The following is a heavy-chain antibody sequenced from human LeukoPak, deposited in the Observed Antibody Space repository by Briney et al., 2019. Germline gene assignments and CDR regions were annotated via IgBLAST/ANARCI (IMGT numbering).Heavy chain of an antibody. Sequence: GGSLRLSCAASGFIFSSYGMHWVRQAPGKGLEWVAVISYDGSNKYYADSVKGRFTISRDNSKNTLYLQMNSLRAEDTAVYYCAKEERFSRHAFDIWGQGTMVTVSS. CDR3: AKEERFSRHAFDI. D-gene: IGHD3-3*01. CDR2: ISYDGSNK. J-gene: IGHJ3*02. V-gene: IGHV3-30*18. CDR1: GFIFSSYG.